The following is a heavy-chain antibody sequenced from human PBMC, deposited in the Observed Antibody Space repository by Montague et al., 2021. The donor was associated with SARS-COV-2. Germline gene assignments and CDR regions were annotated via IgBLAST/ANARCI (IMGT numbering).Heavy chain of an antibody. D-gene: IGHD6-13*01. Sequence: TLSLTCTVSGGSISSGGYYWSWIRQHPGKGLEWIGYIYYSGSTYYNPSLKSRVTISVDTSKNQFSLKLSSVTAADTAVYYCARAQRGQQLATWYFDLWGRGTLVTVSS. CDR3: ARAQRGQQLATWYFDL. CDR1: GGSISSGGYY. J-gene: IGHJ2*01. V-gene: IGHV4-31*03. CDR2: IYYSGST.